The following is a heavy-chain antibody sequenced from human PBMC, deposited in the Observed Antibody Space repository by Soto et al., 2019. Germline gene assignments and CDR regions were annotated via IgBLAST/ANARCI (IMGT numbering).Heavy chain of an antibody. CDR3: ARRGSSSSFFYDS. J-gene: IGHJ4*02. CDR1: GYSFTSSW. CDR2: IDPSDSYI. D-gene: IGHD6-6*01. V-gene: IGHV5-10-1*03. Sequence: EVQLVQSRAEVKKPGESLRISCQGSGYSFTSSWISWVRQMPGEGLEWMGRIDPSDSYINYSPSFQGRVTISADKSISTAYLQWSSLKASDTAMYYCARRGSSSSFFYDSWGQGTLVTVSS.